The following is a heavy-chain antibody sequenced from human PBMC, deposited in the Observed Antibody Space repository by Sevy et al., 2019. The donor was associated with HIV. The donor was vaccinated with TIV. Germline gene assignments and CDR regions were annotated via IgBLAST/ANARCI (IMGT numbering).Heavy chain of an antibody. Sequence: GGSLRLSCAASGFTLSSYWMSWVRQAPGKGLEWVANIKQDGSEKYYVDSVKGRFTISRDNAKNSLYLQMNSLRAEDTAVYYCAREERATVTTRRYYYYGMDVWGQGTTVTVSS. V-gene: IGHV3-7*01. CDR2: IKQDGSEK. D-gene: IGHD4-17*01. J-gene: IGHJ6*02. CDR1: GFTLSSYW. CDR3: AREERATVTTRRYYYYGMDV.